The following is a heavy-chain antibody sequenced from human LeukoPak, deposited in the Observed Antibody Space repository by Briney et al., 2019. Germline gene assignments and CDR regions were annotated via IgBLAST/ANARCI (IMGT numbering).Heavy chain of an antibody. CDR2: ISSNGGST. CDR3: ARDSRGYSYSRLAYYYYYGMDV. Sequence: GGSLRLSCAASGFTFSSYAMHWVRQAPGKGLEYVSAISSNGGSTYYANSVKGRFTISRDNSKNTLYLQMGSLRAEDMAVYYCARDSRGYSYSRLAYYYYYGMDVWGQGTTVTVSS. J-gene: IGHJ6*02. CDR1: GFTFSSYA. D-gene: IGHD5-18*01. V-gene: IGHV3-64*01.